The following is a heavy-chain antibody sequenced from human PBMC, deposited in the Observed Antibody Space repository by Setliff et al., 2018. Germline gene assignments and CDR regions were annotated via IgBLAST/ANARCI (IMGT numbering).Heavy chain of an antibody. Sequence: ASVKVSCKASGYTFTLFGITWVRQAPGQGLEYMGWISAFNGYTSYAQNFRGRVTMSTDTSTGTAYMDLGSLRSDDTAVYYCARGGVAAAGKKGVFEHWGQGTLVTVSS. J-gene: IGHJ4*02. CDR1: GYTFTLFG. CDR3: ARGGVAAAGKKGVFEH. V-gene: IGHV1-18*01. CDR2: ISAFNGYT. D-gene: IGHD6-13*01.